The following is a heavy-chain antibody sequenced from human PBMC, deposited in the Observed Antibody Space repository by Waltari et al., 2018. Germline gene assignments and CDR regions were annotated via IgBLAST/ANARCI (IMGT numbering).Heavy chain of an antibody. CDR2: VDPEDGET. CDR3: ARMSDRKLLYF. Sequence: EVQLVQSGAEVKKPGATVTISCKVPGSTFTDYYMHWVQQAPGKGLEWMGLVDPEDGETIYAEKFQGRVTITADTSTDTAYMELSSLRSEDTAVYYCARMSDRKLLYFWGQGTLVTVSS. CDR1: GSTFTDYY. V-gene: IGHV1-69-2*01. D-gene: IGHD2-2*01. J-gene: IGHJ4*02.